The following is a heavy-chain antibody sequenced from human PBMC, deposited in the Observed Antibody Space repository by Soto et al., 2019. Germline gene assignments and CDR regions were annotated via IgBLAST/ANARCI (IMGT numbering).Heavy chain of an antibody. CDR3: ATRVPNNRAYVGVFGY. CDR2: VYHTGST. Sequence: QVQLQESGPGLVKPSETLSLTCTVSGDSFTSYFWSWLRQPPGKGLEWIGYVYHTGSTEYNPSLESRVVISIDTSKNQFSLKLNSVTAADTAVYYCATRVPNNRAYVGVFGYWGQGTQVTVSS. D-gene: IGHD5-12*01. CDR1: GDSFTSYF. J-gene: IGHJ4*02. V-gene: IGHV4-59*08.